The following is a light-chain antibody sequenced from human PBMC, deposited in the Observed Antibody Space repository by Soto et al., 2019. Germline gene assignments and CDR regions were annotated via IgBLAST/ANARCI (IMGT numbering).Light chain of an antibody. CDR3: QQTDDFPLT. V-gene: IGKV1D-12*01. J-gene: IGKJ4*01. CDR2: ATS. Sequence: DIQMTQSPSSVSASVGDTVTITCRASQGIYSRLAWYQQKPGKAPELLIYATSTLQNGVTSRFSGSGFGTDFTLSISSLQPEDSASYFCQQTDDFPLTFGGGTKVEI. CDR1: QGIYSR.